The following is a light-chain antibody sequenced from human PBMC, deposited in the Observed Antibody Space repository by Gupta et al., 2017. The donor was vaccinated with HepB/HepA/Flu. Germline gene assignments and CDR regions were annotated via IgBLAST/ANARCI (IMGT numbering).Light chain of an antibody. CDR3: TSYTSSSTYV. Sequence: QSAPTHPASAPAHPIQAITISCLGTSSEVGGYEYDSWYQQHPGKAPKLMIYDVNNRPSGVSTRFSGSKSGNTASLTISGRQPEDEADYYCTSYTSSSTYVFGTGIKVTVL. CDR1: SSEVGGYEY. J-gene: IGLJ1*01. CDR2: DVN. V-gene: IGLV2-14*03.